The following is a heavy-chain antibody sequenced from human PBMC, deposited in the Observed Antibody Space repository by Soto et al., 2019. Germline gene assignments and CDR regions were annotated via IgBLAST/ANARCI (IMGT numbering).Heavy chain of an antibody. V-gene: IGHV2-5*01. CDR3: AHSGSGCGGDCDSCWGYYYYGMDV. CDR2: IYWNDDK. D-gene: IGHD2-21*01. J-gene: IGHJ6*02. Sequence: ESGPTLVNPTQTLTLTCTFSGFSLSTSGVGVGWIRPPPGKALEWLALIYWNDDKRYSPPLTSRLTITKDTSKNQVVLTMTNMDPVYTATYYCAHSGSGCGGDCDSCWGYYYYGMDVWGQGTTVTVSS. CDR1: GFSLSTSGVG.